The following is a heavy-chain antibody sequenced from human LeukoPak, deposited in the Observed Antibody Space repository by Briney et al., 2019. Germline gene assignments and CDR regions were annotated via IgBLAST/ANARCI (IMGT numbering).Heavy chain of an antibody. J-gene: IGHJ4*02. V-gene: IGHV3-7*01. CDR3: ARDGGATLVRGVITFDY. CDR2: IKQDGSQK. CDR1: GFSFRSNW. D-gene: IGHD3-10*01. Sequence: GGSLRLSCAASGFSFRSNWMSWVRQAPGKGLEWVAKIKQDGSQKYYLDSVKGRFTISRDNAKNSLFLQMNSLRAEDTAVYYCARDGGATLVRGVITFDYWGQGTLVTVSS.